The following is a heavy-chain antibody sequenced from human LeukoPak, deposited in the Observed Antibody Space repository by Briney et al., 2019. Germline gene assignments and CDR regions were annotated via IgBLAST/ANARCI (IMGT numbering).Heavy chain of an antibody. J-gene: IGHJ4*02. CDR1: GYTLTSYG. Sequence: GASVKVSCKASGYTLTSYGISWVRQAPGQGLEWMGWISAYNGNTNYAQKLQGRFTMTTDTSTNTAYMELRSLRSDDTAVYYCERDGHDYGDQIDYWGQGTLVTVSS. D-gene: IGHD4-17*01. CDR2: ISAYNGNT. V-gene: IGHV1-18*04. CDR3: ERDGHDYGDQIDY.